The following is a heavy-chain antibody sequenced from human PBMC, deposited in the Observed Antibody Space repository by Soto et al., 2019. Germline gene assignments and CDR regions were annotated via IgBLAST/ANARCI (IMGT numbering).Heavy chain of an antibody. Sequence: SETLSLTCTVSGGSISSGGYYWSWIRQHPGKGLEWIGYIYYSGSTYYNPSLKSRVTISVDTSKNQFSLKLSSVTAADTAVYYCARSPVMRGSSAGWFDPWGQGTLVTVSS. CDR1: GGSISSGGYY. J-gene: IGHJ5*02. CDR3: ARSPVMRGSSAGWFDP. CDR2: IYYSGST. V-gene: IGHV4-31*03. D-gene: IGHD6-6*01.